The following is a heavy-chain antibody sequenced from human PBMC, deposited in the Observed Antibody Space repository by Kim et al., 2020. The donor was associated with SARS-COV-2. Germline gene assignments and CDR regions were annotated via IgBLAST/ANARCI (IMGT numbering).Heavy chain of an antibody. CDR2: IKQDGSEK. CDR1: GFTFSSYW. CDR3: ARDLLITMVRGVPFDY. J-gene: IGHJ4*02. V-gene: IGHV3-7*03. Sequence: GGSLRLSCAASGFTFSSYWMSWVRQAPGKGLEWVANIKQDGSEKYYVDSVKGRFTISRDNAKNSLYLQMNSLRAEDTAVYYCARDLLITMVRGVPFDYWGQGTLVTVSS. D-gene: IGHD3-10*01.